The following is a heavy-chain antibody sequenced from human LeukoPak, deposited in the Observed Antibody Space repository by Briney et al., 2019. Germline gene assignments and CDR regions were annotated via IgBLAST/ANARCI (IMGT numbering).Heavy chain of an antibody. J-gene: IGHJ4*02. Sequence: SETLSLTCTVSGYSISSGYYWGWIRQPPGKGQEWIGYISYSGVTNYNPSLKSRVTISEDTSKNQFSLKLSSVTAADTAVYYCARDLFGTYGSGSYDYWGQGTLVTVSS. V-gene: IGHV4-38-2*02. CDR2: ISYSGVT. D-gene: IGHD3-10*01. CDR1: GYSISSGYY. CDR3: ARDLFGTYGSGSYDY.